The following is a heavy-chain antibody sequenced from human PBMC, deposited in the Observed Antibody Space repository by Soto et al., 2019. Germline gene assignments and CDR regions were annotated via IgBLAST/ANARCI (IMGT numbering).Heavy chain of an antibody. Sequence: QVQLVQSGAEVKKPGASVKVSCKASGCTFTTYDVSWVRQATGQGLEWMAWMNPNSGNTGYAQRFQGRVTMTRNTSISTAYMELSSLTSEDTAVYYCARGPRGVTTHYYYYMDVWGKGTTVTVSS. CDR2: MNPNSGNT. D-gene: IGHD4-17*01. CDR3: ARGPRGVTTHYYYYMDV. J-gene: IGHJ6*03. V-gene: IGHV1-8*01. CDR1: GCTFTTYD.